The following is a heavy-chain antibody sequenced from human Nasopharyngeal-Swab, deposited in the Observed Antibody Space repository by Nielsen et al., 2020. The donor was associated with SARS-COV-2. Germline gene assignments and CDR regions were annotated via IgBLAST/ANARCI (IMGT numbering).Heavy chain of an antibody. J-gene: IGHJ3*02. CDR2: IYYSGST. CDR1: GGSISSYY. V-gene: IGHV4-59*01. Sequence: GSLRLSCTVSGGSISSYYWSWIRQPPGKGLEWIGYIYYSGSTNYNPSLKSRVTTSVDTSKNQFSLKLSSVTAADTAVYYCARTGDLDIVVVPAALWAFDIWGQGTMVTVSS. CDR3: ARTGDLDIVVVPAALWAFDI. D-gene: IGHD2-2*03.